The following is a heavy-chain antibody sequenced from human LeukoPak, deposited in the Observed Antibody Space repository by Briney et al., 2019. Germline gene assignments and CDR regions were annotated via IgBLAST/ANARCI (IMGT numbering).Heavy chain of an antibody. CDR3: ARLRAWRDGYRSYYFDY. CDR1: GGSISSYY. CDR2: IYTSGST. J-gene: IGHJ4*02. Sequence: SETLSLTCTVSGGSISSYYWSWIRQPAGKGLEWIGRIYTSGSTNYNPSLKSRVTMSVDTSKNQFSLKLSSVTAADTAVYYCARLRAWRDGYRSYYFDYWGQGTLVTVSS. D-gene: IGHD5-24*01. V-gene: IGHV4-4*07.